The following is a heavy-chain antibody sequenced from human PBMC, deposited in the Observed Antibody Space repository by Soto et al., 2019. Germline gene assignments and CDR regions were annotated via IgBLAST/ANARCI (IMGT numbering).Heavy chain of an antibody. J-gene: IGHJ5*02. Sequence: VQLVQSGAEVKKPGASVKVSCKASGITFSTYAIHWVRQAPGQSLEWMGWINTANGNTRYSQNFQGRVTLTRDTSASTAYMDLSSLRSEDTSIYYCARAISGYVTWGQGTLVTVSS. D-gene: IGHD5-12*01. CDR1: GITFSTYA. CDR2: INTANGNT. V-gene: IGHV1-3*04. CDR3: ARAISGYVT.